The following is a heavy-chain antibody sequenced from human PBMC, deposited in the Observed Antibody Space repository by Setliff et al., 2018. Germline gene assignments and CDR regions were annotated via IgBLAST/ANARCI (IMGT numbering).Heavy chain of an antibody. D-gene: IGHD4-17*01. CDR1: GFTFSSYS. J-gene: IGHJ3*02. V-gene: IGHV4-31*02. CDR3: ARDPLTTNRRRAFDI. CDR2: IYYSGST. Sequence: LRLSCAASGFTFSSYSMNWVRQHPGKGLEWIGYIYYSGSTYYNPSLKSRVTISVDTSKNQFSLKLSSVTAADTAVYYCARDPLTTNRRRAFDIWGQGTMVTVSS.